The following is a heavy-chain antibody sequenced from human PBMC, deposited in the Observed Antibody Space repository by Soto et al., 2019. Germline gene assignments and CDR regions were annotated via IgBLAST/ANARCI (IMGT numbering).Heavy chain of an antibody. J-gene: IGHJ4*02. CDR3: ARGYDAGCHFGY. V-gene: IGHV3-48*03. CDR1: GFTFSRDE. CDR2: IQNHGYST. D-gene: IGHD1-20*01. Sequence: EVQLVESGGGLVQPGGSLRLSCEASGFTFSRDEMNWVRQAPGKGLEWIAYIQNHGYSTHYADSVKGRFTISRDNAKNTLYLQMSSLTAEDTAIYYCARGYDAGCHFGYWGQGVLFTVSS.